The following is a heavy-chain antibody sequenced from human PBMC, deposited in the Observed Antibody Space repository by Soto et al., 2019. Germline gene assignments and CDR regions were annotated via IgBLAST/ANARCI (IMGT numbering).Heavy chain of an antibody. V-gene: IGHV3-30*18. CDR2: ISYDGSNK. D-gene: IGHD5-12*01. J-gene: IGHJ4*02. CDR3: AKVGAPDVEMATIFFDY. CDR1: GFTFSSYG. Sequence: QVQLVESGGGVVQPGRSLRLSCAASGFTFSSYGMHWVRQAPGKGLEWVAVISYDGSNKYYADSVKGRFTISRDNSKNTLYLQMHSMRAEDTAVYYCAKVGAPDVEMATIFFDYWGQGTLVTVSS.